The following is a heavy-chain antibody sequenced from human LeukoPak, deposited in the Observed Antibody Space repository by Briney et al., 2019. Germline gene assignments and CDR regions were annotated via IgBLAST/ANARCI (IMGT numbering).Heavy chain of an antibody. CDR2: ISYDGSNK. Sequence: GGSLRLSCAASGFTFSSYGMHWVRQAPGKGLEWVAVISYDGSNKYYADSVKGRFTISRDNSNNTLYLQMNSLRAEDTAVYYCAKVDDISAVFDYWGQGTLVTVSS. D-gene: IGHD3-9*01. CDR3: AKVDDISAVFDY. CDR1: GFTFSSYG. J-gene: IGHJ4*02. V-gene: IGHV3-30*18.